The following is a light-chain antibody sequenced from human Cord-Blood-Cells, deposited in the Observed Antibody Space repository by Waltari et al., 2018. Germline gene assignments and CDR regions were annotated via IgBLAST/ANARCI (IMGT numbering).Light chain of an antibody. CDR2: EVS. CDR1: SSDGGGYNY. V-gene: IGLV2-8*01. J-gene: IGLJ2*01. Sequence: QSALTQPPSPSGSPGQSVTIPCTGTSSDGGGYNYVAWYQQHPGKAPNLMIYEVSKRPSGVPDRFSGSKSGNTASLTVSGLQAEDEADYYCSSYAGSNNLVFGGGTKLTVL. CDR3: SSYAGSNNLV.